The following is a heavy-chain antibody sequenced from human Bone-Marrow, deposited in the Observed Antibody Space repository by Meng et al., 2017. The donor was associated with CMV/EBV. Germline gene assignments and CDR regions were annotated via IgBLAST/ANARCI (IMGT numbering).Heavy chain of an antibody. J-gene: IGHJ6*02. Sequence: GESLKISCAASGFTFSSYAMSWVRQAPGKGLEWVSVIYSGGSSTYYADSVKGRFTISRDNSKNTLYLQMNSLRAEDTAVYYCARPGGDCSSTSCQGYYYYGMDVWGQGTTVTVSS. D-gene: IGHD2-2*01. CDR1: GFTFSSYA. CDR3: ARPGGDCSSTSCQGYYYYGMDV. CDR2: IYSGGSST. V-gene: IGHV3-23*03.